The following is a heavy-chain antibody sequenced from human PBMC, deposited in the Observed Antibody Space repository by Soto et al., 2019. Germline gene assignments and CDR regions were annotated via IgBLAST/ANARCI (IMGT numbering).Heavy chain of an antibody. D-gene: IGHD2-2*02. CDR2: IIPIFGTA. V-gene: IGHV1-69*05. J-gene: IGHJ6*02. CDR1: GGTFSSYA. Sequence: SVKVSFKASGGTFSSYAISWVRQAPVQGLEWMGGIIPIFGTANYAQKFQGWVTMTRDTSISTAYMELSRLRSDDTAVYYCAREYCSSTSCYTGYYYGMDVWGQGTTVTVSS. CDR3: AREYCSSTSCYTGYYYGMDV.